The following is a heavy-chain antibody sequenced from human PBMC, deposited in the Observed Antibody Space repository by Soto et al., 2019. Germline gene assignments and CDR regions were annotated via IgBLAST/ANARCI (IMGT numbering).Heavy chain of an antibody. Sequence: SETLSLTCAVSGGSIISNYWWAWIRQSPGEGLVWIGSIYHSGSTYNNPSLKSRVTISVDTSKNQFSLKLSSVTAADTAVYYCARVGGYGMDVWGQGTTVTVSS. V-gene: IGHV4-38-2*01. CDR3: ARVGGYGMDV. D-gene: IGHD3-10*01. J-gene: IGHJ6*02. CDR2: IYHSGST. CDR1: GGSIISNYW.